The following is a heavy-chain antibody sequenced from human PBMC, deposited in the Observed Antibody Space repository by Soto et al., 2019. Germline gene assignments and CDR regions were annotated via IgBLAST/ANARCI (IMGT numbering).Heavy chain of an antibody. J-gene: IGHJ4*02. CDR3: ARGERSYYDSSGFGYFDY. D-gene: IGHD3-22*01. V-gene: IGHV3-30-3*01. Sequence: GGSRRLSCPSSGFTFSSYAMHWVRQAPGKGLEWVAVISYDGSNKYYADSVKGRFTISRDNSKNTLYLQMNSLRAEDTAVYYCARGERSYYDSSGFGYFDYWGQGTLVTVSS. CDR1: GFTFSSYA. CDR2: ISYDGSNK.